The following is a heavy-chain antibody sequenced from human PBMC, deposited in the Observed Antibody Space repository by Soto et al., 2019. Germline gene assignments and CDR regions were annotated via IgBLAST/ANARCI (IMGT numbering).Heavy chain of an antibody. J-gene: IGHJ6*02. D-gene: IGHD2-21*02. CDR1: AFSLSTGGVG. V-gene: IGHV2-5*02. CDR3: IQSRCGGDCLQSYASYYYYGMDV. Sequence: QITLKESGPTLVKPTQTLTLTCTLSAFSLSTGGVGVGWIRQPPGKALEWLALIYWDDDKRYSPSLRSRLTITKDTSKNHVVLTMTNMDPVDTATYYCIQSRCGGDCLQSYASYYYYGMDVWGQGTTVTVSS. CDR2: IYWDDDK.